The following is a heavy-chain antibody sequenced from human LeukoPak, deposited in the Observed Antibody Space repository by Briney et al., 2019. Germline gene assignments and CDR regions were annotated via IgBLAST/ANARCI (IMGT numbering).Heavy chain of an antibody. J-gene: IGHJ4*02. V-gene: IGHV3-30*02. CDR1: GFTFSSHG. D-gene: IGHD6-19*01. Sequence: PGGSLRLSXAASGFTFSSHGMHWVRQTPGKGLQWVAFIGYDGNDKFYLDSVKGRFTVSRDNAKSTLSLQMNSLRLDDTAIYYCAKESINDGWFLDYWGQGSLVTVSS. CDR2: IGYDGNDK. CDR3: AKESINDGWFLDY.